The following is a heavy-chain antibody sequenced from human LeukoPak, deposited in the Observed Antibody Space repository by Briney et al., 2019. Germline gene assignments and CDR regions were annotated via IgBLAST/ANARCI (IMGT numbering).Heavy chain of an antibody. V-gene: IGHV3-11*01. CDR1: GFTFSDYY. J-gene: IGHJ4*02. Sequence: GGSLRLSCAASGFTFSDYYMNWIRQAPGKGLEWVSYISSSGTTIYYADSVKGRFTISRDNTKNSLYPQMNSLRAEDTAVYYCAKDLGVTTFDYWGQGTLVTVSA. CDR2: ISSSGTTI. CDR3: AKDLGVTTFDY. D-gene: IGHD2-21*02.